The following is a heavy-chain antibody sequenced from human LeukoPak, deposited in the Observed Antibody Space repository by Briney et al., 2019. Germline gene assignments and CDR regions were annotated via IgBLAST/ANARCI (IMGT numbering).Heavy chain of an antibody. J-gene: IGHJ3*02. Sequence: GGSLRLSCAASGFTFSSFDMHWVRQPTGQGLEWVSAISGSGGSTYYADSVKGRFTISRDNSKNTLYLQMNSLRAEDTAVYYCAKPGGIAVAYDAFDIWGQGTMVTVSS. CDR2: ISGSGGST. CDR1: GFTFSSFD. V-gene: IGHV3-23*01. D-gene: IGHD6-19*01. CDR3: AKPGGIAVAYDAFDI.